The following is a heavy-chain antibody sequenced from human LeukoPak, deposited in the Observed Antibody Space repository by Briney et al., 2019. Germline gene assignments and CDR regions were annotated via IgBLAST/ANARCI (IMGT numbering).Heavy chain of an antibody. CDR3: ARGPSSNWSGLDF. V-gene: IGHV3-74*01. Sequence: GGSLRLSCAAPGFSFSGHWMHWARQLPGKGLVWVSRISPTGSTTSYADSVKGRFTVSRDNAKNTLYLQVNNLRAEDTAVYYCARGPSSNWSGLDFWGQGTLLTVSS. CDR1: GFSFSGHW. CDR2: ISPTGSTT. J-gene: IGHJ4*02. D-gene: IGHD6-13*01.